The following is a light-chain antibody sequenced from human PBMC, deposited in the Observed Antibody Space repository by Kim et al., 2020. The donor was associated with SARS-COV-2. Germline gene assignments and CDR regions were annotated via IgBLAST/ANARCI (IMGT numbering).Light chain of an antibody. CDR1: RLRSYY. Sequence: SSELTQDPAVSVALGQTVRITCQGDRLRSYYASWYQQKPGQAPVRVIYGKNNRPSGIPDRFSGSSSGNTASLTITGAQAEDEADYYCNSWDSSGNHGVFGGGTQLTVL. J-gene: IGLJ3*02. V-gene: IGLV3-19*02. CDR2: GKN. CDR3: NSWDSSGNHGV.